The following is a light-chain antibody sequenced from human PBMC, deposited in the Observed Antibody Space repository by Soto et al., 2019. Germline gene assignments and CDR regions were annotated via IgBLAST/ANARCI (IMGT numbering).Light chain of an antibody. CDR2: EVS. CDR1: SSDVGGYNY. Sequence: QSVLTQPPSASGSPGQSVTISCTGTSSDVGGYNYVSWYQQHPGKAPKLIISEVSRRPSGVPDRFSGSKSGNTASLTVSGLQAEDEADYYCCSYTGSTNPYVFGTGTKVTV. V-gene: IGLV2-8*01. CDR3: CSYTGSTNPYV. J-gene: IGLJ1*01.